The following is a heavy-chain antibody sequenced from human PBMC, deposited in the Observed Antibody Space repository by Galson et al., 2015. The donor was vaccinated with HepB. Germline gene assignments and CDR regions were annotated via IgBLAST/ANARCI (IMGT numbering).Heavy chain of an antibody. D-gene: IGHD3-22*01. CDR3: AKDPYYYDSSGYLGD. Sequence: SLRLSCAASAFTFSNYTMNWVRQAPGKGLQWVSAISGSSSNKYYADSVKGRFTISRDNSKNTLYLQMNSLRAEDTAVYYCAKDPYYYDSSGYLGDWGQGTLVTVSS. J-gene: IGHJ4*02. CDR2: ISGSSSNK. CDR1: AFTFSNYT. V-gene: IGHV3-23*01.